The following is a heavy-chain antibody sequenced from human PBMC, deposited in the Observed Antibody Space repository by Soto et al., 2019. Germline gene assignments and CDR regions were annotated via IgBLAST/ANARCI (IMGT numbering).Heavy chain of an antibody. CDR1: GFTFSSFG. V-gene: IGHV3-30*18. CDR2: ISFDGSNK. Sequence: QVQLVESGGGVVQPGRSLRLSCAASGFTFSSFGMHWVRQAPGKRLEWVAFISFDGSNKYYVDSVKGRFIISRDNSKNTLSLQMNSLKAEDTAVYYCAKDTSKYSNNWPAYYGLDVWGQGTKVTVSS. D-gene: IGHD6-13*01. CDR3: AKDTSKYSNNWPAYYGLDV. J-gene: IGHJ6*02.